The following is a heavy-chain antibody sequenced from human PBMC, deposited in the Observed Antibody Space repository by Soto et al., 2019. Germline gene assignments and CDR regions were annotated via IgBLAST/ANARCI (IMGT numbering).Heavy chain of an antibody. CDR3: AKSGTYYYDSSGYSPSPYYYYGMDV. V-gene: IGHV3-33*06. J-gene: IGHJ6*02. Sequence: PGGSLRLSCAASGFTFSSYGMHWVRQAPGKGLEWVAVIWYDGSNKYYADSVKGRFTISRDNSKNTLYLQMNSLRAEDTAVYYCAKSGTYYYDSSGYSPSPYYYYGMDVWGQGTTVTVSS. CDR2: IWYDGSNK. D-gene: IGHD3-22*01. CDR1: GFTFSSYG.